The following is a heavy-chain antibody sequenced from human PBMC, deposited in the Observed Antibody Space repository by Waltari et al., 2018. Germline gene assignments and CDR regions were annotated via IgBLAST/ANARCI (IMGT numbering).Heavy chain of an antibody. CDR3: ARDRRPTMILGSGAFDI. Sequence: EVRLVESGGGLVRPGGSLRLSCAASGFTFSFYTLIWVRQAPGKGPEWISFITSDGTHTTYADSMRGRLTISRDNAKNSLFLQINSLRADDTAVYYCARDRRPTMILGSGAFDIWGQGTVVNVSS. V-gene: IGHV3-21*01. CDR2: ITSDGTHT. J-gene: IGHJ3*02. CDR1: GFTFSFYT. D-gene: IGHD3-22*01.